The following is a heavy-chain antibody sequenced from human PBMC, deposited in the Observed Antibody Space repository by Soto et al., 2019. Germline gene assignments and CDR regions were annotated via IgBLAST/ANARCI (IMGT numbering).Heavy chain of an antibody. V-gene: IGHV3-23*01. J-gene: IGHJ3*02. CDR3: AKCMQAYWNYDAHHI. D-gene: IGHD1-7*01. CDR1: GFTFSTYS. Sequence: SLRLSCAASGFTFSTYSITWVRQAPGKGLEWVAHITATGGNTYYADSVRGRFTISRDTSTNTLYLQMNSLRAEDTALYYCAKCMQAYWNYDAHHIWGQGTMVTVSS. CDR2: ITATGGNT.